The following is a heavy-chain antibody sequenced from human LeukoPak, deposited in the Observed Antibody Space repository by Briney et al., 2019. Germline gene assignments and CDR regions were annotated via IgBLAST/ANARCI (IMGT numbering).Heavy chain of an antibody. V-gene: IGHV3-7*01. J-gene: IGHJ4*02. CDR3: ANQAYSQFDY. Sequence: GGSLRLSCVASGFAFSSYWMSWVRQAPGKGLELVANISPDGSAEDYVDSVRGRFAISRDNAKRALYLQMNSLSPEDTAVYYCANQAYSQFDYWGQGTLVTVSS. CDR1: GFAFSSYW. D-gene: IGHD4-11*01. CDR2: ISPDGSAE.